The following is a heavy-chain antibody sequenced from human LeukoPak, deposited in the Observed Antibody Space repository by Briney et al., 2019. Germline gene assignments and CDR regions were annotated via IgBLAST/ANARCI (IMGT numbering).Heavy chain of an antibody. J-gene: IGHJ3*02. Sequence: PSETLSLTCTFSGGSFSSGTFYWAWIRQPPGKGLEWIGSIVFSGGTYYNPSLKSRVTISVDTSKNQFSLKLSSVTAADTAVYYCARTTRVLAQDAFDIWGQGTMVTVSS. V-gene: IGHV4-39*07. D-gene: IGHD4-17*01. CDR1: GGSFSSGTFY. CDR2: IVFSGGT. CDR3: ARTTRVLAQDAFDI.